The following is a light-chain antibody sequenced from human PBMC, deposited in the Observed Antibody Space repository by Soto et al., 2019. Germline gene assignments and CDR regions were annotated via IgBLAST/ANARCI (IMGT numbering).Light chain of an antibody. V-gene: IGKV3D-15*01. CDR1: QSIRTY. CDR2: DAS. Sequence: VVARSPATLTFSPGQPQTLSCRASQSIRTYLAWYQQKPGQAPSLVIYDASKRATGIPARFSGSGSGTEFTLTISSLQSEDFAVYYCQQYNNWPLITFGQGRLPAI. J-gene: IGKJ5*01. CDR3: QQYNNWPLIT.